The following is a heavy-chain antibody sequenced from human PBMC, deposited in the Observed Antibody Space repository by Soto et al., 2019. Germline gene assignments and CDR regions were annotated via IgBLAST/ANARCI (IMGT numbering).Heavy chain of an antibody. J-gene: IGHJ3*02. CDR1: GFTFSSYA. D-gene: IGHD3-22*01. CDR2: ISGSGGST. V-gene: IGHV3-23*01. Sequence: GGSLRLSCAASGFTFSSYAMSWVRQAPGKGLEWVSAISGSGGSTYYADSVKGRFTISRDNSKNTLYLQMNSLRAEDTAVYYCAKVVGVSGYYPDAFDIWGQGTMVTVSS. CDR3: AKVVGVSGYYPDAFDI.